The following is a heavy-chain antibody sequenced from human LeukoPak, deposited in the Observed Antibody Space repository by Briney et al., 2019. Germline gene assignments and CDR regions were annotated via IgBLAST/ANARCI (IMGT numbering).Heavy chain of an antibody. V-gene: IGHV4-39*01. CDR1: GGSISSSTYY. D-gene: IGHD2-15*01. CDR2: IYYSGTT. CDR3: ARRGRYSQFDY. J-gene: IGHJ4*02. Sequence: SETLSLTCTVSGGSISSSTYYWGWVRQPPGKGLEWIGSIYYSGTTYYNPSLKSRVTISVDTSKNQFSLKLSSVTAADTAVYYCARRGRYSQFDYWGQGTLVTVSS.